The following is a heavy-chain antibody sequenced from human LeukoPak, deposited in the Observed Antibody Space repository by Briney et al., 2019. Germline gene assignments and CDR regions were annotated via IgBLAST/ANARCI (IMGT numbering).Heavy chain of an antibody. D-gene: IGHD6-19*01. CDR3: ARNQGSGWYNWCDP. V-gene: IGHV4-61*02. J-gene: IGHJ5*02. Sequence: TSETLSLTCTVSGGSINSGSYYWSWLRQPAGKGLEWIGRIYISGRTNYNPSLKSRVTISVDTSKNQFSLKLNSVTAADTAVYYCARNQGSGWYNWCDPWGQGTLVTVSS. CDR1: GGSINSGSYY. CDR2: IYISGRT.